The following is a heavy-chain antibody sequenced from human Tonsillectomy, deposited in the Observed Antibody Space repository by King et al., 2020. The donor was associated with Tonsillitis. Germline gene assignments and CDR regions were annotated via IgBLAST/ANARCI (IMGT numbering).Heavy chain of an antibody. CDR1: GGSISSYY. D-gene: IGHD2-15*01. Sequence: VQLQESGPGLVKPSETLSLTCTVSGGSISSYYWSWLRQPPGKGLEWIGYIYYSGSTNYNPSLKSRVTISVDTSKNQFSLKLSSVTAADTAVYYCARVRYCSGGSCSRGWFDPWGQGTLVTVSS. CDR2: IYYSGST. J-gene: IGHJ5*02. CDR3: ARVRYCSGGSCSRGWFDP. V-gene: IGHV4-59*01.